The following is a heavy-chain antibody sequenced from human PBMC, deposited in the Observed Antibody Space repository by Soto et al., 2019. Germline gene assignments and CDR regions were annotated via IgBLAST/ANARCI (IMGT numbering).Heavy chain of an antibody. CDR2: ISSSSSYI. Sequence: EVQLVESGGGLVKPGGSLRLSCAASGFTFSSYSMNWVRQAPGKGLEWVSSISSSSSYIYYADSVKGRFTISRDNAKNQLYVQRNSLRAKDTAGYYCARDIVGYRSRGHTTFYYWGQGTLVTVSS. D-gene: IGHD3-16*02. J-gene: IGHJ4*02. CDR1: GFTFSSYS. CDR3: ARDIVGYRSRGHTTFYY. V-gene: IGHV3-21*01.